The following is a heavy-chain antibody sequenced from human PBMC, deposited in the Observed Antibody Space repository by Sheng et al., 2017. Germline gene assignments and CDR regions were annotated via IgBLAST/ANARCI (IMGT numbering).Heavy chain of an antibody. V-gene: IGHV3-7*01. CDR3: ARDAGGVLDS. CDR1: GFIFSNYW. D-gene: IGHD1-26*01. J-gene: IGHJ4*02. Sequence: EVQLVESGGDLVQPGGSLRISCAASGFIFSNYWMAWVRQAPGKGPEWVANIKQDGSEKNYVDSVKGRFTISRDNAKNSLSLHMNSLRSEESAVYYCARDAGGVLDSWGQGT. CDR2: IKQDGSEK.